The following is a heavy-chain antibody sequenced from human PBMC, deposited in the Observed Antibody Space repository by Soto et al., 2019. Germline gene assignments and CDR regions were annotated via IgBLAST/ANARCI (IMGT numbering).Heavy chain of an antibody. V-gene: IGHV3-7*01. CDR3: ARDSVRGYYDSSGYSTALDS. J-gene: IGHJ4*02. CDR1: GFTFSSYW. Sequence: VGSLRLSCAASGFTFSSYWMSWVRQAPGKGLEWVANIKEDGGEKYYVDSVKGRVTISRDNAKNSLYLQMNSLRAEDTAVYYCARDSVRGYYDSSGYSTALDSWGQGTLVTVSS. CDR2: IKEDGGEK. D-gene: IGHD3-22*01.